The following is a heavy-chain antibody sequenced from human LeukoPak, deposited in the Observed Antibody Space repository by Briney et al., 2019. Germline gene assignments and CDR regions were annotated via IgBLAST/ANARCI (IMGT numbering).Heavy chain of an antibody. CDR2: IWYDGSNK. CDR3: ARDQMAVAGRYYYYYGMDV. CDR1: GFTLSSYG. J-gene: IGHJ6*02. Sequence: GGSLRLSCAASGFTLSSYGMHWVRQAPGKGLEWVAVIWYDGSNKYYADSVKGRFTISRDNSKNTLYLQMNSLRAEDTAVYYCARDQMAVAGRYYYYYGMDVWGQGTTVTVSS. V-gene: IGHV3-33*01. D-gene: IGHD6-19*01.